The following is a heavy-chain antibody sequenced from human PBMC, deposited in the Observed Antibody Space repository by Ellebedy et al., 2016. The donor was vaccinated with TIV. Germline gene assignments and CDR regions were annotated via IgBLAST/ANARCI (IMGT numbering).Heavy chain of an antibody. J-gene: IGHJ4*02. CDR3: ARQFAY. V-gene: IGHV3-48*02. CDR2: ISSSGTGT. D-gene: IGHD2-21*01. Sequence: GGSLRLSXAASGFSFSDYTINWVRQAPGKGLEWVSYISSSGTGTYYADSVKGRFSISRDNAKNSLYLQMNSLRDEDTAVYYCARQFAYWGQGTLVTVSS. CDR1: GFSFSDYT.